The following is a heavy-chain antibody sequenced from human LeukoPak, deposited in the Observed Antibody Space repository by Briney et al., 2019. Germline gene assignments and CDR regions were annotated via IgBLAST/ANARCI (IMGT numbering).Heavy chain of an antibody. J-gene: IGHJ6*02. Sequence: SETLSLTCAVYGGSFSGYYWSWIRQPPGKGLEWIGEINHSGSTNYNPSLKSRVTILVDTSKNQFSLKLSSVTAADTAVYYCARGTVPGNQGYSPPYGMDVWGQGTTVTVSS. CDR2: INHSGST. D-gene: IGHD1-14*01. CDR1: GGSFSGYY. CDR3: ARGTVPGNQGYSPPYGMDV. V-gene: IGHV4-34*01.